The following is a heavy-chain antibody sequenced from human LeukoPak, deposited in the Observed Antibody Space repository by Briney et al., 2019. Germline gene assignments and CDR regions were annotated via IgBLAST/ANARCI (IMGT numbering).Heavy chain of an antibody. CDR2: ISSSGSYI. V-gene: IGHV3-21*01. J-gene: IGHJ4*02. Sequence: GGSLRLSCAASGFTFSSYSMNWVRQAPGKGLEWVSSISSSGSYIYYADSVKGRFTISRDNAKNSLYLQMNSLRAEDTAVYYCARDRNTDFWSGYYTNYFDYWGQGTLVIVSS. CDR3: ARDRNTDFWSGYYTNYFDY. D-gene: IGHD3-3*01. CDR1: GFTFSSYS.